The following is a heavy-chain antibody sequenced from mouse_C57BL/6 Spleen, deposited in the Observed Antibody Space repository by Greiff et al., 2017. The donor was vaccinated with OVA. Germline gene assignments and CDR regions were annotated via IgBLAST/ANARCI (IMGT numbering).Heavy chain of an antibody. CDR3: ARDGSSYGYFDV. CDR1: GYTFTDYY. D-gene: IGHD1-1*01. J-gene: IGHJ1*03. CDR2: IYPYNGVS. V-gene: IGHV1-34*01. Sequence: EVKLMESGPELVKPGASVKMSCKASGYTFTDYYMHWVKQSHGKSLEWIGYIYPYNGVSSYNQKFKGKATLTVDKSSSTAYMELRSLTSEDSAVYYCARDGSSYGYFDVWGTGTTVTVSS.